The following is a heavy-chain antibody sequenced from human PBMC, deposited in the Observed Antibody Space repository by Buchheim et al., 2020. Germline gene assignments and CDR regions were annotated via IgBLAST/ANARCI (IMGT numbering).Heavy chain of an antibody. J-gene: IGHJ4*02. CDR1: GIPFSDYA. Sequence: QLQLVESGGGVVQPGRSLRLSCAVSGIPFSDYAMHWARQVAGKGLEWVAVISNDGSNKYYADSVKGRFPLSRDNSRSTLSLQMNSLRTEDTAVYHCAKAGCSAANCYSNWWGPGTL. D-gene: IGHD2-21*02. CDR3: AKAGCSAANCYSNW. V-gene: IGHV3-30*04. CDR2: ISNDGSNK.